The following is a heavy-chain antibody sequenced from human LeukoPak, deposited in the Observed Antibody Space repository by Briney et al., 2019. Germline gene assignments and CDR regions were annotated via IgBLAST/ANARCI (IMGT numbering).Heavy chain of an antibody. V-gene: IGHV4-4*07. J-gene: IGHJ4*02. CDR1: GGSISSYY. CDR3: AKGGSGSRPIGY. CDR2: IHTSGST. Sequence: SETLSLTCTFSGGSISSYYWSWLRQPAGKGLEWIGRIHTSGSTNYNPSLKSRVTMSVDTSKNQFSLKLSSVTAVDTAVYYCAKGGSGSRPIGYWGQGTLVTVPS. D-gene: IGHD1-26*01.